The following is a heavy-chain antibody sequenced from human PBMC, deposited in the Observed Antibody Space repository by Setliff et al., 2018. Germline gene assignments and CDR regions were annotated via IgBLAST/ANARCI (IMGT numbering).Heavy chain of an antibody. V-gene: IGHV3-7*01. CDR3: VRDDADHYDAFDN. J-gene: IGHJ3*02. Sequence: PGGSLRLSCAASAFTFSNAWMSGVRQAPGKGLEWVGRIKSKTDGSTKYYLDSVKGRFTISRDNAKRSLYLQMNGLRADDTGVYYCVRDDADHYDAFDNWGQGALVTVSS. CDR2: IKSKTDGSTK. CDR1: AFTFSNAW.